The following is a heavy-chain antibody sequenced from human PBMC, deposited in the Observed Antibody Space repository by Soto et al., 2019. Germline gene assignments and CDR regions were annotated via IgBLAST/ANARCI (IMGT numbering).Heavy chain of an antibody. Sequence: PGGSLRLSCAASGFTFIDSAMHWVRQASGRGLEWVGRIRSKPNSFATAYAASVKGRFTISRDDSENTAYLQMNSLKTEDTAVYYCTRHLGDCWGQGTLVTVSS. CDR2: IRSKPNSFAT. CDR3: TRHLGDC. CDR1: GFTFIDSA. J-gene: IGHJ4*02. D-gene: IGHD7-27*01. V-gene: IGHV3-73*01.